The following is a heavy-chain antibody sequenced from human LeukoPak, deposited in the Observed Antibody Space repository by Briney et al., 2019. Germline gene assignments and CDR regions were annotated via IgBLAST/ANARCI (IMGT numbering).Heavy chain of an antibody. D-gene: IGHD3-9*01. CDR3: VRDWDHFDFDS. J-gene: IGHJ5*01. CDR2: IKGDGSHT. CDR1: GFTFSNYW. Sequence: GGSLRLSCAASGFTFSNYWMHWIRQAPGKGLVWVSRIKGDGSHTIYADCVKGRLTISRDNANNTLYLQMKRLRAEDTALYYCVRDWDHFDFDSWGQGTLVAVSS. V-gene: IGHV3-74*01.